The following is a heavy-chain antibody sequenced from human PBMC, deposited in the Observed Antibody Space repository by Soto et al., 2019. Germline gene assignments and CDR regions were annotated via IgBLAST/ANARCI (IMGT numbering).Heavy chain of an antibody. V-gene: IGHV3-23*01. CDR3: AKGVVAINNPFDY. CDR1: GLTFNNYA. D-gene: IGHD2-21*01. Sequence: AGGSLRLSCAASGLTFNNYAMNWVRQAPGKGLEWVSAVSGSGSNTYHADSVKGRFTISRDNSKNTLYLQMNSLRVEDTAVYYCAKGVVAINNPFDYWGQGTPVTVSS. CDR2: VSGSGSNT. J-gene: IGHJ4*02.